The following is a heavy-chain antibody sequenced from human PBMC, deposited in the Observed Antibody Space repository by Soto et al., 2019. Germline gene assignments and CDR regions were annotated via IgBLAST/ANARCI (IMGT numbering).Heavy chain of an antibody. CDR1: GGSISGRC. CDR3: AKSRYDSSGYYIIDH. CDR2: FCYTGST. D-gene: IGHD3-22*01. J-gene: IGHJ5*02. V-gene: IGHV4-59*01. Sequence: ASETLSLTCTVSGGSISGRCWSWVRQSPGKGLEWIGYFCYTGSTNYNPSLKSRVTISVDRSKTQCSLKLTSVTAADTAVYYCAKSRYDSSGYYIIDHWGQGTLVTVSS.